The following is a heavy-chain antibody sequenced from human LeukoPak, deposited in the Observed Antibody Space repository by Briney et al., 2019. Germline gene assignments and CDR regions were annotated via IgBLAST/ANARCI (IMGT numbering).Heavy chain of an antibody. CDR2: IKQDGSEK. CDR3: AREAEIVVVPAASYYFDY. D-gene: IGHD2-2*01. CDR1: GFTFSSYS. J-gene: IGHJ4*02. Sequence: GGSLRLSCAASGFTFSSYSMNWVRQAPGKGLEWVANIKQDGSEKYYVDSVKGRFTISRDNAKNSLYLQMNSLRAEDTAVYYCAREAEIVVVPAASYYFDYWGQGTLVTVSS. V-gene: IGHV3-7*01.